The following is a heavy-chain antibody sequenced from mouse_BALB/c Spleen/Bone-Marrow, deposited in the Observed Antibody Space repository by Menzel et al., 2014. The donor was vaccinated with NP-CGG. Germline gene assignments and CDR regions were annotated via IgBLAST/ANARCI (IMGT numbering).Heavy chain of an antibody. CDR3: ARLDLLAY. J-gene: IGHJ3*01. CDR1: GFNIKDTY. Sequence: EVQLQQSGAELVKPGASVKSSCTASGFNIKDTYMHWVKQRPEQGLEWIGGIDPANGNTKYDPKFQGKATITADTSSNTAYLQLSSLTSEDTAVYYCARLDLLAYWGQGTLVTVSA. CDR2: IDPANGNT. V-gene: IGHV14-3*02.